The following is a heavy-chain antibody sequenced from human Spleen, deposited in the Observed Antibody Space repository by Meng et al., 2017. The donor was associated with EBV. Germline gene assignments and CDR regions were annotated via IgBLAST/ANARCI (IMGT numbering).Heavy chain of an antibody. J-gene: IGHJ4*02. CDR1: GVTLRSYG. CDR3: ARQLEVSSVTSLDY. Sequence: GQAVGAVGGVVPAGTSLRLSCAVSGVTLRSYGLHWVRQAPGKGLEWVALIWYDGSNKFYANSVKGRFTISRDNSKSTLYLQMNSLRPEDTAVYYCARQLEVSSVTSLDYWGLGTLVTVSS. CDR2: IWYDGSNK. V-gene: IGHV3-33*01. D-gene: IGHD4-17*01.